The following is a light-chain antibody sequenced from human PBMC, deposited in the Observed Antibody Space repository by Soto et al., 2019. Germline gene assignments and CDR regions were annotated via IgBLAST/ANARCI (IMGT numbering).Light chain of an antibody. CDR1: SSDAGGYNY. V-gene: IGLV2-11*01. J-gene: IGLJ1*01. CDR3: CSYAGSYTYV. Sequence: QSVLTQPRSVSGSPGQPVTISCTGTSSDAGGYNYVSWYQQDPGKAPKLIIYDVTKRPSGVPDRFSGSKSGNTASLTTSGLQAEDEADYYCCSYAGSYTYVFGIGTKVTVL. CDR2: DVT.